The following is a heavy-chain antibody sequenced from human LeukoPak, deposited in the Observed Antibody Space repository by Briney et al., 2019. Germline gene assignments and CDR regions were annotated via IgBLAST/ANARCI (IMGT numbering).Heavy chain of an antibody. V-gene: IGHV3-73*01. CDR2: IRSKANSYAT. J-gene: IGHJ4*02. D-gene: IGHD3-16*02. CDR3: TRHRGDIPD. Sequence: GRSLRLSCAASGFTFSSYGMHWVRQASGKGLEWVGRIRSKANSYATAYAASVKGRFTISRDDSKNTAYLQMNSLKTEDTAVYYCTRHRGDIPDWGQGTLVNVSS. CDR1: GFTFSSYG.